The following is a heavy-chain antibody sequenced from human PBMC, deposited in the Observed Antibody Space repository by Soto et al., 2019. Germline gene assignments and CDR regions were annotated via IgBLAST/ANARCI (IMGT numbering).Heavy chain of an antibody. D-gene: IGHD6-19*01. CDR1: GFIFSNFG. V-gene: IGHV3-33*01. CDR2: IWYDGSNE. CDR3: ARDDMPCRAVATYGMDV. J-gene: IGHJ6*02. Sequence: GGSLRLSCAASGFIFSNFGMHWVRQAPGKGLEWVAVIWYDGSNEYYADSVKGRFTISRDNSKNTLYLQMNSLRAEDTAVYYCARDDMPCRAVATYGMDVWGQGTTVNVSS.